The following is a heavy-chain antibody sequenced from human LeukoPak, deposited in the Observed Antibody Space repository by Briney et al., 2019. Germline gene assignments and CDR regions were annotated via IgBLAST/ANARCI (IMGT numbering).Heavy chain of an antibody. D-gene: IGHD5-18*01. CDR3: ARDSTGYGYEEWS. CDR2: IKQDRSEK. V-gene: IGHV3-7*01. CDR1: GFTFSNYW. Sequence: GGSLRLSCAASGFTFSNYWMSWVRQAPGKGLEWVANIKQDRSEKYYVDSVKGRFTISRDNAKNSLYLQMNSLRAEDTAVYYCARDSTGYGYEEWSWGQGTLVTVSS. J-gene: IGHJ5*02.